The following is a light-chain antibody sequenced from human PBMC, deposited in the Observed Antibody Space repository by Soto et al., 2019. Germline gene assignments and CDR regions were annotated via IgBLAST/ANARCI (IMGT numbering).Light chain of an antibody. V-gene: IGLV2-14*03. CDR3: VSYTSSATYV. CDR2: DVA. Sequence: QSVLTQPASVSDSPGQSITISCTGTSSDVGGSNFVSWYQQHPGKPPKLIIYDVANRPSGVSNRFSGSKSGSTASLIISRIHTEDQADYYCVSYTSSATYVFGNGTKVNVL. J-gene: IGLJ1*01. CDR1: SSDVGGSNF.